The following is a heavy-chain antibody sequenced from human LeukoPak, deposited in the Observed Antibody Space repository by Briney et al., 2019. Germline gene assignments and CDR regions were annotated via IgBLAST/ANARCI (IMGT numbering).Heavy chain of an antibody. CDR1: GGSINSYY. CDR3: ARNRSVTTTPGFDH. J-gene: IGHJ4*02. CDR2: IYTTGTT. D-gene: IGHD4-17*01. V-gene: IGHV4-4*07. Sequence: SETLSLTCTVSGGSINSYYWGWVRQPAGKGLEWIGRIYTTGTTNYSPSLKSRLTMSLDTSKNQFSLKLRSVTAADTAVYYCARNRSVTTTPGFDHWGQGTLVTVSS.